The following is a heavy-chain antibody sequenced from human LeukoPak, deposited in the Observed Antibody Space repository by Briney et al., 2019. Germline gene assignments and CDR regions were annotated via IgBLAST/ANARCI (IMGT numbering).Heavy chain of an antibody. CDR2: IRYDGSNK. D-gene: IGHD4-23*01. CDR1: GFTFSSYG. J-gene: IGHJ4*02. CDR3: AKDLLVSVVTLGY. Sequence: WGSLRLSCAASGFTFSSYGMHWVRQAPGKGLEWVAFIRYDGSNKYYADSVKGRFTISRDNSKNTLYLQMNSLRAEDTAVYYCAKDLLVSVVTLGYWGQGILVTVSS. V-gene: IGHV3-30*02.